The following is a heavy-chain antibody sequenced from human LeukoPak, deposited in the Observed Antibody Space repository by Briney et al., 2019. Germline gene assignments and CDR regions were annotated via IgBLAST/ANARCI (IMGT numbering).Heavy chain of an antibody. D-gene: IGHD6-25*01. Sequence: GGSLRLSCAASGFTFSTYDMSWVRQAPGKGLEWVSSISSTGGATHYADSVKGRFSISRDNSENTLYFQMNSLRAEDTAVCFCAKHRAARTAPDAFDIWGQGTTVTVS. CDR1: GFTFSTYD. CDR3: AKHRAARTAPDAFDI. V-gene: IGHV3-23*01. CDR2: ISSTGGAT. J-gene: IGHJ3*02.